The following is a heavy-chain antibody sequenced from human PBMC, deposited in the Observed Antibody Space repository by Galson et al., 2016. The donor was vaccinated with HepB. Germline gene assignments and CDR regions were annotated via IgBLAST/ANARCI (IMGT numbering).Heavy chain of an antibody. CDR3: ARSYYYGSGSNWFDP. CDR1: GFTFSSYG. V-gene: IGHV3-30*03. CDR2: ISYDESNK. D-gene: IGHD3-10*01. Sequence: SLRLSCAASGFTFSSYGMHWVRQAPGKGLEWVAFISYDESNKYYADSVKGRFPISRDNSKNTLSLQMNSLGAEDTATYSCARSYYYGSGSNWFDPWGQGTMVTVSS. J-gene: IGHJ3*01.